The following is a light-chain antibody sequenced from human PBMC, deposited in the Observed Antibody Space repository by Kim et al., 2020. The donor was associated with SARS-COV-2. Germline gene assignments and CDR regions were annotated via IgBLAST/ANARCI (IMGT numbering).Light chain of an antibody. CDR2: DVS. J-gene: IGLJ3*02. V-gene: IGLV2-14*01. CDR1: SSDVGGYNY. CDR3: SSYTSSSTWV. Sequence: QSALTQPASVSGSPGQSITISCTGTSSDVGGYNYVSWYQQHPGKAPKLMIYDVSKRPSGVFNRFSGSKSGNTASLTISGLQAEDEADYYCSSYTSSSTWVFGGGTQLTVL.